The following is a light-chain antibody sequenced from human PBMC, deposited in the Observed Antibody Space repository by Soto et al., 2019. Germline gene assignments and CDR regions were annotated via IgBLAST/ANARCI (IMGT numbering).Light chain of an antibody. CDR1: QSVSSN. Sequence: IVMTQSPATLSVSPGERATLSCRASQSVSSNLAWYQQKPGQAPRLLIYGASTRATGFPARFSGSGSGTEFTLTISSLQSEDFAVYYCQQYDSSPRTFGQGTRVEIK. CDR2: GAS. CDR3: QQYDSSPRT. V-gene: IGKV3-15*01. J-gene: IGKJ1*01.